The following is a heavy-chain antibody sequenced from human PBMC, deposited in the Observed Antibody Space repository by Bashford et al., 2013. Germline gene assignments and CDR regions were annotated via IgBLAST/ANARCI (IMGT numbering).Heavy chain of an antibody. D-gene: IGHD2-15*01. V-gene: IGHV3-64D*08. CDR1: GFTFSSYN. J-gene: IGHJ4*02. CDR2: NRAHGGAT. Sequence: GGSLRLSCSASGFTFSSYNIHWVRQAPGKGLEYVAANRAHGGATYYADSVKGRFIVSRDNSNNTLYLQMSSLTAEDTAVYYCVRRRRVVPSETTWGQGTLVTVSS. CDR3: VRRRRVVPSETT.